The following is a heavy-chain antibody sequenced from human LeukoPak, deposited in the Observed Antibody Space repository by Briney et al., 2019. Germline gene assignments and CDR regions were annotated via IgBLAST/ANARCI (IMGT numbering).Heavy chain of an antibody. J-gene: IGHJ4*02. D-gene: IGHD1-26*01. Sequence: GGSLRLSCAVSGFTFSSYAMHWVRQAPGKGLEWVSYISNTGTIYYAASVKGRFTISRDNAKNSLYLQMNSLRAEDTAVYYCARVGHSGTYYATWGQGTLVTVSS. CDR1: GFTFSSYA. CDR2: ISNTGTI. V-gene: IGHV3-48*03. CDR3: ARVGHSGTYYAT.